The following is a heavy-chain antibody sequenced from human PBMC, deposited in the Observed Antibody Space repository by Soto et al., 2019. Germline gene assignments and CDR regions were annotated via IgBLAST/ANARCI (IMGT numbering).Heavy chain of an antibody. CDR1: XXXXXXXX. V-gene: IGHV3-13*01. D-gene: IGHD6-13*01. J-gene: IGHJ3*02. CDR2: IGTAGDT. CDR3: AARYSRFGAFDI. Sequence: GGSXRLSXXASXXXXXXXXXXXXXQATGXGLEWVLVIGTAGDTYYPGSVKGRFTISRENAKNSLYLQMNSLRAGDTAVYYCAARYSRFGAFDIWGQGTMVTVSS.